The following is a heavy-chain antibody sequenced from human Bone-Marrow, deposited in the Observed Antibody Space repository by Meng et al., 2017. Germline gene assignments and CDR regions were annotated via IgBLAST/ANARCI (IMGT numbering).Heavy chain of an antibody. J-gene: IGHJ6*02. Sequence: SLKISCAAAGFTFDDYAMHWVRQAPGKGLEWVSGISWNSGSIGYADSVKGRFNISRENATNSLYLQMNSLRAADTALYYCAKDMRDGWVRGVITPLYGMDVWGQGTTVTVSS. V-gene: IGHV3-9*01. CDR3: AKDMRDGWVRGVITPLYGMDV. CDR2: ISWNSGSI. D-gene: IGHD3-10*01. CDR1: GFTFDDYA.